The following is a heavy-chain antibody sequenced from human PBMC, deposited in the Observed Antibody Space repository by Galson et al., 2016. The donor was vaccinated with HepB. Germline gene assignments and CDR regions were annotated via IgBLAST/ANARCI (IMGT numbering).Heavy chain of an antibody. CDR2: IYSGGTI. V-gene: IGHV3-66*04. CDR1: GFTASNNY. CDR3: ASHPTSGY. Sequence: SLRLSCAVSGFTASNNYMNWVRQAPGKGLEWVSVIYSGGTIYYADSVKGRFSISRDNSKNTVFLQMNNLRAEDTAVYYCASHPTSGYWGQGTLVTVSS. D-gene: IGHD2-15*01. J-gene: IGHJ4*02.